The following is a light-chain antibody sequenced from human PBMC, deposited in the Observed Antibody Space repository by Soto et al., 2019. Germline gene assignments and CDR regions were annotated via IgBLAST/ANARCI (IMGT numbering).Light chain of an antibody. V-gene: IGLV1-40*01. Sequence: QSVLTQPPSVSGAPGQRVTISCTGSSSNIGAGYDVHWYQQVPGTAPKVLIHDNTNRPSGVPGRFSGSKSGTSASLAITGLQAEDEADYYCQSYDRSLRGYVFGTGTKLTVL. CDR2: DNT. CDR1: SSNIGAGYD. J-gene: IGLJ1*01. CDR3: QSYDRSLRGYV.